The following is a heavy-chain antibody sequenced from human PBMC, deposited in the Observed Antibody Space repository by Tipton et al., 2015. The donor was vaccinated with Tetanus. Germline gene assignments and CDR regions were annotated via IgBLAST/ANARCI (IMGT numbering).Heavy chain of an antibody. CDR2: IYFQGSP. D-gene: IGHD2/OR15-2a*01. CDR1: GGSISDKKYY. Sequence: TLSLTCTVSGGSISDKKYYWGWIRQAPGKGLEWIASIYFQGSPYYSPSLKSRLTIDVDTSQNLFSLRLTSVTAADTAVYYCARHLYGYWFDPWGQGALVTVSS. CDR3: ARHLYGYWFDP. J-gene: IGHJ5*02. V-gene: IGHV4-39*02.